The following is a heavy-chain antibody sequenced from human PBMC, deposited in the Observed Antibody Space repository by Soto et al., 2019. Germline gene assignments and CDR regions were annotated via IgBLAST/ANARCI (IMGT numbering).Heavy chain of an antibody. Sequence: SETLSLTCTVSGGSISSYYWSWIRQPPGRGLEWIASIYYTGSTYYNPSLKSRVTMSVDTSKRQFSLKLSSVTAADTAVYYCAKFNDYFGSSGYPDYWGQGTLVPVSS. D-gene: IGHD3-22*01. CDR2: IYYTGST. V-gene: IGHV4-59*04. CDR3: AKFNDYFGSSGYPDY. J-gene: IGHJ4*01. CDR1: GGSISSYY.